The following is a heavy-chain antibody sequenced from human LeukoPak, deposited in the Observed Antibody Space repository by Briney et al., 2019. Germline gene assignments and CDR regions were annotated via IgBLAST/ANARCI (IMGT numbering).Heavy chain of an antibody. CDR1: GGSFSGYY. J-gene: IGHJ6*03. CDR2: INHSGST. D-gene: IGHD2-15*01. V-gene: IGHV4-34*01. CDR3: ARQLGKYCSGGSCYSHYYYYTDV. Sequence: SETLSLTCAVYGGSFSGYYWSWVRQPPGKGLEWIGEINHSGSTNYNPSPKSRVNISVDTSKNQFSLKLSSVTAADTTVYYCARQLGKYCSGGSCYSHYYYYTDVWGKGTTVTISS.